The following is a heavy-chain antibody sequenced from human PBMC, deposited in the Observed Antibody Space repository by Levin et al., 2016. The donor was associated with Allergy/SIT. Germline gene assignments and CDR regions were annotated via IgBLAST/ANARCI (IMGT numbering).Heavy chain of an antibody. V-gene: IGHV4-34*01. Sequence: SETLSLICTVSGGSISGYYWSWIRQPPGKGLEWIGEINHSGSTNYNPSLKSRVTISVDTSKNQFSLKLSSVTAADTAVYYCARLARTGTRDYWGQGTLVTVSS. CDR3: ARLARTGTRDY. J-gene: IGHJ4*02. D-gene: IGHD1-1*01. CDR2: INHSGST. CDR1: GGSISGYY.